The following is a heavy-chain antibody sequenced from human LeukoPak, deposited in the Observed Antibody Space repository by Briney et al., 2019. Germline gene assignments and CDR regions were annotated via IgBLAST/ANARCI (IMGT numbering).Heavy chain of an antibody. CDR2: IYYSGST. Sequence: PSETLSLTCTVPGGSISSSSYYWGWLRQPPGKGLEWIGSIYYSGSTYYNPSLKSRVTISVDTSKNQFSLKLSSVTAADTAVYYCARDSGKSYYYYYMDVWGKGTTVTVSS. V-gene: IGHV4-39*07. D-gene: IGHD1-26*01. J-gene: IGHJ6*03. CDR1: GGSISSSSYY. CDR3: ARDSGKSYYYYYMDV.